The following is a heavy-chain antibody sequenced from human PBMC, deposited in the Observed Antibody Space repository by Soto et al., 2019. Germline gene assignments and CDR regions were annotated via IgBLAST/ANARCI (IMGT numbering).Heavy chain of an antibody. V-gene: IGHV4-34*12. J-gene: IGHJ3*02. Sequence: LSLTCAIYGASLGGFHWTWLRQAPGKGLEWIGELIHGGSTNYNPSLKSRVSFSLDTSKNQFSLHLMSVTAADTAVYCCARSPLGYDYVRKQWSEVGDSFDIWGRGKMVTV. CDR3: ARSPLGYDYVRKQWSEVGDSFDI. D-gene: IGHD3-16*01. CDR2: LIHGGST. CDR1: GASLGGFH.